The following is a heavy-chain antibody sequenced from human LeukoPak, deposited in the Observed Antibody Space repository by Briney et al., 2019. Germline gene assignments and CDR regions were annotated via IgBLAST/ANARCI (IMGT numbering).Heavy chain of an antibody. CDR2: INFMGAT. Sequence: SETLSLTCTVSGGSTSDYYWNYIRQPPGKGLEWIGYINFMGATSYNPSLKSRVTMSVDTSKKQFSLKLTSVIAADTAVYYCASSTVIGVVIPFDFWGQGNLVTVSS. J-gene: IGHJ4*02. CDR1: GGSTSDYY. V-gene: IGHV4-59*01. CDR3: ASSTVIGVVIPFDF. D-gene: IGHD3-3*01.